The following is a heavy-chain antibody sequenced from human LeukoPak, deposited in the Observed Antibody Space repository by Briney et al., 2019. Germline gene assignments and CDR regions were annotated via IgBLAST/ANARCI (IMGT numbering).Heavy chain of an antibody. CDR1: GGSFSGYY. CDR2: INHRGGT. Sequence: SETLSLTRAVYGGSFSGYYWSWIRQPPGKGLEWIGEINHRGGTNYNPSLKSRVTMSVDTSTNQFSLKLISVTAADTAVYYCARGTEGDGYNLDYWGQGTLVTVSS. V-gene: IGHV4-34*01. J-gene: IGHJ4*02. D-gene: IGHD5-24*01. CDR3: ARGTEGDGYNLDY.